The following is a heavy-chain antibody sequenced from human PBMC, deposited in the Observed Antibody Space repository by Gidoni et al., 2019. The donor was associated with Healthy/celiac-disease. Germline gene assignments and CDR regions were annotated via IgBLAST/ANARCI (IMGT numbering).Heavy chain of an antibody. CDR2: SSSSGSTI. V-gene: IGHV3-48*03. CDR1: GFTFSSYE. D-gene: IGHD3-22*01. J-gene: IGHJ4*02. Sequence: EVQLVESGGGLVQPGGSLRLSCAASGFTFSSYEMNWVRQAPGKGLEWVSYSSSSGSTIYYADSVKCRFTISRDNAKNSLYLQMNSLRAEDTAVYYCARGYDSSGYYSRWGQGTLVTVSS. CDR3: ARGYDSSGYYSR.